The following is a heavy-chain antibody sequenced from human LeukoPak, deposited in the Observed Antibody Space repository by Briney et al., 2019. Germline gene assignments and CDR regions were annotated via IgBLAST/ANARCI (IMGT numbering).Heavy chain of an antibody. J-gene: IGHJ5*02. CDR3: ARHRRQLWFGEP. V-gene: IGHV4-34*01. CDR2: IYYSGST. D-gene: IGHD3-10*01. CDR1: GGSFSGYY. Sequence: SETLSLTCAVYGGSFSGYYWSWIRQPPGKGLEWIGSIYYSGSTYYNPSLKSRVTISVGTSKNQFSLKLSSVTAADTAVYYCARHRRQLWFGEPWGQGTLVTVSS.